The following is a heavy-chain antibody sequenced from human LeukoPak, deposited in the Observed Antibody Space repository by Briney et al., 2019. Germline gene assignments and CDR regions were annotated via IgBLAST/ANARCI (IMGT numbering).Heavy chain of an antibody. J-gene: IGHJ2*01. V-gene: IGHV4-34*01. CDR1: GGSFSGYY. CDR2: INHSGST. D-gene: IGHD4-17*01. Sequence: SETLSLTCAVYGGSFSGYYWSWIRQPPGKGLEWIGEINHSGSTNYSPSLKSRVTISVDTSKNQFPLKLSSVTAADTAVYYCARFPTTVTTGDWYFDLWGRGTLVTVSS. CDR3: ARFPTTVTTGDWYFDL.